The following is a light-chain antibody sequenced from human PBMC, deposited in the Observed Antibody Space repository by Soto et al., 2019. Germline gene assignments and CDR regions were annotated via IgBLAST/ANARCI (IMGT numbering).Light chain of an antibody. CDR2: EAS. J-gene: IGKJ4*01. CDR1: QDINSY. CDR3: QQARSYPST. Sequence: AIRMTQSPSSFSASTGDRFTITWRASQDINSYLAWYQQKPGKAPNLLIYEASILQRGVPSRFSGSNSGTDFTLTISSLQAEDFATYYCQQARSYPSTFGGGTKVDIK. V-gene: IGKV1-8*01.